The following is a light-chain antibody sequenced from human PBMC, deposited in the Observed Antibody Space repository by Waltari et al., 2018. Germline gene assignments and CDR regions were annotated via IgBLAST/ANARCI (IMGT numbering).Light chain of an antibody. CDR1: SSAVGGYNY. V-gene: IGLV2-14*03. Sequence: QSALTQPASVSGSLGQSLTIPCTGGSSAVGGYNYGPLYQRHPGKAPKLIIYDVRVRPSGVSNRFSGSKSGSTSSLTISGLQAEDGADYYCNSYRSGNSLGVFGTGTRVTVL. J-gene: IGLJ1*01. CDR2: DVR. CDR3: NSYRSGNSLGV.